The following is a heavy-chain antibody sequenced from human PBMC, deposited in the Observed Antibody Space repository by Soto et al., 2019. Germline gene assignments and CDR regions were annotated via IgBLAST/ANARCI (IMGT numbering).Heavy chain of an antibody. CDR3: AREGTYYDFWSGYYNGPFDY. D-gene: IGHD3-3*01. V-gene: IGHV4-59*01. Sequence: SETLSLTCTVSGGSISSYYWSWIRQPPGKGLEWIGYIYYSGSTNYNPSLKSRVTISVDTSKNQFSLKLSSVTAADTAVYYCAREGTYYDFWSGYYNGPFDYWGQGTLVTVSS. J-gene: IGHJ4*02. CDR1: GGSISSYY. CDR2: IYYSGST.